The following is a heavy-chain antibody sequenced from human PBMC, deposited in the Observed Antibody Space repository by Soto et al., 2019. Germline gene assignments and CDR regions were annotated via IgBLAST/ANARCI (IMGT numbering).Heavy chain of an antibody. CDR2: IIPIFGTA. Sequence: QVQLVQSGAEVKKPGSSVKVSCKASGGTFSSYAISWVRQAPGQGLEWMGGIIPIFGTANYAQKFQGRVTITADESTSTAYMELSSLRSEDTAVYYCAKAGSGYYYVESSPTSWYFDLWGRGTLVTVSS. D-gene: IGHD3-22*01. J-gene: IGHJ2*01. V-gene: IGHV1-69*01. CDR3: AKAGSGYYYVESSPTSWYFDL. CDR1: GGTFSSYA.